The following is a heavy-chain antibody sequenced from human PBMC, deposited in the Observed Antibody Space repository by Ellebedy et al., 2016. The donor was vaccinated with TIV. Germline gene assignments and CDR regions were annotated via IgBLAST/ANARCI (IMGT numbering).Heavy chain of an antibody. Sequence: ASVKVSXKASGYTFTSYDINWVRQATGQGPEWMGWMNPNSGNTGYAQKFQGRISMTRNTSISTACMELSSLRSEDTAVYYCARVFATGVRHLPWWGQGTLVTVSS. CDR3: ARVFATGVRHLPW. CDR2: MNPNSGNT. V-gene: IGHV1-8*01. CDR1: GYTFTSYD. J-gene: IGHJ4*02. D-gene: IGHD4-23*01.